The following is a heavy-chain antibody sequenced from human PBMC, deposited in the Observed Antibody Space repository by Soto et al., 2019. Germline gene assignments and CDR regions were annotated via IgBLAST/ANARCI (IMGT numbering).Heavy chain of an antibody. D-gene: IGHD2-2*02. CDR3: ARGGYCSSTSCYRNYGMDV. J-gene: IGHJ6*02. Sequence: QVQLVQSGAEVKKPGSSVKVSCKASGGTFSSYAISWVRQVPGQGLEWMGGIIPIFGTANYAQKFQGRVTITADKSTSTAYMELSSLRSEDTAVYYCARGGYCSSTSCYRNYGMDVWGQGTTVTVSS. CDR1: GGTFSSYA. V-gene: IGHV1-69*06. CDR2: IIPIFGTA.